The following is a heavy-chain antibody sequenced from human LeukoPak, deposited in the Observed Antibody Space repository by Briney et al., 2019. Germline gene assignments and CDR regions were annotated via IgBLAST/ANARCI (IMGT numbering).Heavy chain of an antibody. V-gene: IGHV4-34*01. CDR2: INHSGST. Sequence: SETLSLTCAVYGGSFSGYYWSWIRQPPGEGLEWIGEINHSGSTNYNPSLKSRVTISVDTSKNQFSLKLSSVTAADTAVYYCARVNYATGYFDYWGQGTLVTVSS. CDR1: GGSFSGYY. CDR3: ARVNYATGYFDY. J-gene: IGHJ4*02. D-gene: IGHD3-16*01.